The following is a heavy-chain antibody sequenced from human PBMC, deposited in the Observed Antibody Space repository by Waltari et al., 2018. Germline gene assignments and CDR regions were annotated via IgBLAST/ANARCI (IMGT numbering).Heavy chain of an antibody. CDR2: VDPEDGET. V-gene: IGHV1-69-2*01. Sequence: EVQLVQSGAEVKKPGATVKISCKASGYTFTDYYMHWVQQAPGKGLEWMGRVDPEDGETIYAEKFQGRVTITADTSTDTAYMELSSLRSEDTAVYYCATARYDYVWGSYRYWGQGTLVTVSS. CDR3: ATARYDYVWGSYRY. J-gene: IGHJ4*02. CDR1: GYTFTDYY. D-gene: IGHD3-16*02.